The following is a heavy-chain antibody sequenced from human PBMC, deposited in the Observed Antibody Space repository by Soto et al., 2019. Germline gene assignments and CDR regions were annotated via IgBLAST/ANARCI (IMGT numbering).Heavy chain of an antibody. J-gene: IGHJ4*02. D-gene: IGHD3-10*01. CDR3: AREVQVHTPAFVY. Sequence: QVQLVQSGAEMKKPGSSVKVSCQSSGGTFNTYAMNWVRQAPGQGPEWMGEISPMFGAANYAPKFQGRATITADESTGTAYMQLSSLTSEDTARYFCAREVQVHTPAFVYWGQGTLFTISS. V-gene: IGHV1-69*19. CDR1: GGTFNTYA. CDR2: ISPMFGAA.